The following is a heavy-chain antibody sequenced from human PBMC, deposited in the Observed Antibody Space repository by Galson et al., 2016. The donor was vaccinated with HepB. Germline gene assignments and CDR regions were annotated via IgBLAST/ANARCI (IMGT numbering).Heavy chain of an antibody. CDR1: AGSVSSGGYY. J-gene: IGHJ3*01. CDR2: ISQSGIT. Sequence: SETLSLTCTVSAGSVSSGGYYWGWIRQPPGKGLEWIGDISQSGITNYNPSLKSRVTISLDTSQNQFSLSLSSVTAADTAVYFCGKSHGGYWGQGHWSPSL. V-gene: IGHV4-61*08. D-gene: IGHD3-10*01. CDR3: GKSHGGY.